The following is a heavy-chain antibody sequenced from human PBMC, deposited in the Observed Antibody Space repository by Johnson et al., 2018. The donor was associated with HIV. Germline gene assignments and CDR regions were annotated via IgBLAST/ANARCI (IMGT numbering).Heavy chain of an antibody. D-gene: IGHD3-22*01. CDR3: TTAKWLLGAFDI. CDR2: IKSKTDGGTT. Sequence: EVQLVESGGGLVQPGGSLRLSCAASGFTFSNAWMSWVRQAPGKGLEWVGRIKSKTDGGTTDYAAPVKGRFTISRDDSKNTLYLQMNSLKTEDTAVYYCTTAKWLLGAFDIWGQGTMVTVSS. V-gene: IGHV3-15*01. J-gene: IGHJ3*02. CDR1: GFTFSNAW.